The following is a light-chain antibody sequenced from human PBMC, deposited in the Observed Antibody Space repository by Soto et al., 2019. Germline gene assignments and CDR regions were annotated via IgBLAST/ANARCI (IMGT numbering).Light chain of an antibody. CDR3: QQHETLIT. V-gene: IGKV3-11*01. CDR1: QNVDKF. Sequence: EIELTQSPATLSLSPGETATLSCRASQNVDKFLAWYQQRPGQPPRLLIYGAFTRATGIPDRFSGSGSGTDFTLTISRLEPEDFAMYYCQQHETLITFGQGTRLEI. J-gene: IGKJ5*01. CDR2: GAF.